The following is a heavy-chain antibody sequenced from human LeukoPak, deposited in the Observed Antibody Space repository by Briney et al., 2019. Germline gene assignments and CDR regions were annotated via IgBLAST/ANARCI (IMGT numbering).Heavy chain of an antibody. CDR2: IYTSGST. Sequence: SETLSLTCTVPGGSISSGSCYWSWIRQPAGKGLEWIGRIYTSGSTNYNPSLKSRVTISVDTSKNQFSLKLSSVTAADTAVYYCARGTPDAFDIWGQGTMVTVSS. V-gene: IGHV4-61*02. D-gene: IGHD1-14*01. CDR1: GGSISSGSCY. J-gene: IGHJ3*02. CDR3: ARGTPDAFDI.